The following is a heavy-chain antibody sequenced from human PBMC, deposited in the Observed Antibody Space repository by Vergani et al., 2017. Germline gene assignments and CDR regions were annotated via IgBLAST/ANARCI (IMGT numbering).Heavy chain of an antibody. D-gene: IGHD4-11*01. V-gene: IGHV3-23*01. J-gene: IGHJ6*03. CDR1: GFTFSNYA. CDR2: LSGSGSST. CDR3: AKGTTVTTYYYYYYMDV. Sequence: EVQLLESGGGVVQPGGSLRLACAASGFTFSNYAMSWVRQAPGKGLEWVSALSGSGSSTYSADSVKGRFTISRDNSKNTLFLLMNSLRAEDTAVYYCAKGTTVTTYYYYYYMDVWNKGTTVTVSS.